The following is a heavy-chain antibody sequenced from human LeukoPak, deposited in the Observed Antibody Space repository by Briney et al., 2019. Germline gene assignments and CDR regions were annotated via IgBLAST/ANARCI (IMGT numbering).Heavy chain of an antibody. D-gene: IGHD3-22*01. J-gene: IGHJ4*02. CDR3: ARDGTHYYEHSGYYPRY. Sequence: ASVKVSCKASGYTFTSYYIHWVRQAPRQGLEWMGIINPRGGSTRYAQKFQGRVIMTRDTSTSTVYMDLSNLRSEDTAVYYCARDGTHYYEHSGYYPRYWGQGTLVTVSS. CDR2: INPRGGST. V-gene: IGHV1-46*01. CDR1: GYTFTSYY.